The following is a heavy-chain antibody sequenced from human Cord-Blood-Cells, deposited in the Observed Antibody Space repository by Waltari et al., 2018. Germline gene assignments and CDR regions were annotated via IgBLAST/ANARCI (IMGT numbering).Heavy chain of an antibody. V-gene: IGHV1-24*01. J-gene: IGHJ3*02. CDR2: FDPKHGET. Sequence: QVPLVQSGAEVTKPGASVKVSCKVSGYTLTEFFMPWLRQPLRNGLEWMGGFDPKHGETIYAKKYQGRATMTEDTSTDTASMERSSLRSEDTAVYYCATGVLRFLEWLFDAFDIWVQVTMVTVSS. D-gene: IGHD3-3*01. CDR1: GYTLTEFF. CDR3: ATGVLRFLEWLFDAFDI.